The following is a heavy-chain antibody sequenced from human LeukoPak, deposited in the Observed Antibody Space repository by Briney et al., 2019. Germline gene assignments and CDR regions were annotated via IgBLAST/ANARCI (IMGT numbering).Heavy chain of an antibody. J-gene: IGHJ4*02. Sequence: GGSLRLSCAASGFSFDDYGMNWVRHPPEKEMEWVSGTHRSGGSTGYTDSVKGRFTISRDNAKNSLYLQMNSLRAEDTAVYYCAKAVRISNLGVDYWGQGTLVTVSS. V-gene: IGHV3-20*04. CDR1: GFSFDDYG. CDR2: THRSGGST. CDR3: AKAVRISNLGVDY. D-gene: IGHD3-16*01.